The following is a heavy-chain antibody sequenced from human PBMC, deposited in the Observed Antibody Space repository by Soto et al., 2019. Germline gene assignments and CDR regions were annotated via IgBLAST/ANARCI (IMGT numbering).Heavy chain of an antibody. J-gene: IGHJ4*02. V-gene: IGHV4-59*01. CDR3: ARYRREAVAGYTLDN. CDR2: VYNSGST. CDR1: GGSISSNY. Sequence: QVQLQESGPGLVKASETLSLTCTVSGGSISSNYWTWIRQPPGKGLEWIGYVYNSGSTNYNPSLKSRVTISEDTSKSQFALKVNAMTAADTAVYYCARYRREAVAGYTLDNWGQGILVIVSS. D-gene: IGHD6-13*01.